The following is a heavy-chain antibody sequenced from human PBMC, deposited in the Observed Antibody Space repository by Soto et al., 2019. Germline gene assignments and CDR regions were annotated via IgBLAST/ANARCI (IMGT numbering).Heavy chain of an antibody. CDR2: IYYSGST. V-gene: IGHV4-59*01. J-gene: IGHJ5*02. Sequence: QVQLQESGPGLVKPSETLSLTCTVSGGSISSYYWSWIRQPPGKGLEWIGYIYYSGSTNYNPSLKSRVTISVDTSKNQFSLKLSSVTAADTAVYYWARDGPAVAGTGSSWFDPWGQGTLVTVSS. D-gene: IGHD6-19*01. CDR1: GGSISSYY. CDR3: ARDGPAVAGTGSSWFDP.